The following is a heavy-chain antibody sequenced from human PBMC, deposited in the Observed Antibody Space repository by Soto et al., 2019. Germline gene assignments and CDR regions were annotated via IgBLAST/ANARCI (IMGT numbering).Heavy chain of an antibody. CDR3: SRGGKRYDILTVYSAGGSIDY. J-gene: IGHJ4*02. CDR2: INHSGST. Sequence: QVQLQQWGAGLLKPSATLSLTCAVYGGSFSGYYWSWIRQPPGKGLEWIGEINHSGSTNYNPSLRSRVNISVDTAKNQFSLKLSSVTAADTAVYYCSRGGKRYDILTVYSAGGSIDYWGQGTLVTVSS. D-gene: IGHD3-9*01. V-gene: IGHV4-34*01. CDR1: GGSFSGYY.